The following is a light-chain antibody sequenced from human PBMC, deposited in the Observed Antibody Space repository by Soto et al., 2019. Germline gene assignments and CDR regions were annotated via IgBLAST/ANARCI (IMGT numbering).Light chain of an antibody. CDR1: QSFSTSY. CDR2: DTT. V-gene: IGKV3-15*01. CDR3: QRYNNWPLT. J-gene: IGKJ4*01. Sequence: EIVLTQSPGTLSLSPGERATLSCRASQSFSTSYLAWYQHKPGPTHKLLIYDTTTRATGVPARFSGSRSGTEFTLPINSLQSEDFAVYYCQRYNNWPLTFCGGTNVDIK.